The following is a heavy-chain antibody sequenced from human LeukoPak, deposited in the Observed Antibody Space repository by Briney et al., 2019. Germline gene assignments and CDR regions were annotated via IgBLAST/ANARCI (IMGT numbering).Heavy chain of an antibody. Sequence: SMKVSCKASGGTFSSYAISWVRQAPGQGLEWMGGIIPIFGTANYAQKFQGRVTITADESTSTAYMELSSLRSEDTAVYYCARDSSGQNWFDPWGQGTLVTVSS. CDR3: ARDSSGQNWFDP. V-gene: IGHV1-69*01. J-gene: IGHJ5*02. CDR1: GGTFSSYA. CDR2: IIPIFGTA. D-gene: IGHD6-19*01.